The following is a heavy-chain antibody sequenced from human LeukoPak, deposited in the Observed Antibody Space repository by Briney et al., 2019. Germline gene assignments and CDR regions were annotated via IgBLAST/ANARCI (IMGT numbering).Heavy chain of an antibody. D-gene: IGHD3-10*01. CDR2: IYYSGST. CDR1: GGSISSYY. V-gene: IGHV4-59*01. Sequence: KPSETLSLTCTVSGGSISSYYWSWIRQPPGKELEWIGYIYYSGSTNYNPSLKSRVTISVDTSKNQFSLKLSSVTAADTAVYYCARETKLWFGEPHYFDYWGQGTLVTVSS. CDR3: ARETKLWFGEPHYFDY. J-gene: IGHJ4*02.